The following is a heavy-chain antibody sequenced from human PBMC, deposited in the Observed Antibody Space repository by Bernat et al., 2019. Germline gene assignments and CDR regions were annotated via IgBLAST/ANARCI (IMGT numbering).Heavy chain of an antibody. J-gene: IGHJ3*02. V-gene: IGHV1-58*01. D-gene: IGHD6-13*01. CDR3: AADGSSWRAFDI. Sequence: QMQLVQSGPEVKKPGTSVKVSCKASGFTFTSSAVQWVRQARGQRLEWIGWIVVGSGNTNYAQKFQERVTITRDMSTSTAYMELSSLRSEDTAVYYCAADGSSWRAFDIWGQGTMVTVSS. CDR2: IVVGSGNT. CDR1: GFTFTSSA.